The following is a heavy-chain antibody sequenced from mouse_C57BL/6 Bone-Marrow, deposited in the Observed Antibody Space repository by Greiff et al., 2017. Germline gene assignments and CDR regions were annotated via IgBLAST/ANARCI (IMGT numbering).Heavy chain of an antibody. CDR1: GYTFTSYW. CDR3: ASESYYYGSSGYFDY. CDR2: IDPSDSYT. Sequence: QVQLKQPGAELVKPGASVKLSCKASGYTFTSYWMQWVKQRPGQGLEWIGEIDPSDSYTNYNQKFKGKATLTVDTSSSTAYMQLSSLTSEDSAVYYCASESYYYGSSGYFDYWGQGTTLTVSS. J-gene: IGHJ2*01. V-gene: IGHV1-50*01. D-gene: IGHD1-1*01.